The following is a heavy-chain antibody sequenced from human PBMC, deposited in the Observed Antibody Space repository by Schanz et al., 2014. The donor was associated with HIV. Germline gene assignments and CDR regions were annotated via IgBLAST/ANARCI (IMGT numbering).Heavy chain of an antibody. CDR2: MNPNNDDT. J-gene: IGHJ2*01. CDR3: ASQYSNYDSSRRYHWYFDL. Sequence: QVQLVQSEAEVKKPGASVKVSCKASGYTFTSYGINWVRQAAGQGLEWMGWMNPNNDDTDYAQKFQGRVTITADESTSTTCLEWSSLRSEDTTVYYCASQYSNYDSSRRYHWYFDLWGRGTLVTVSS. V-gene: IGHV1-18*01. D-gene: IGHD4-4*01. CDR1: GYTFTSYG.